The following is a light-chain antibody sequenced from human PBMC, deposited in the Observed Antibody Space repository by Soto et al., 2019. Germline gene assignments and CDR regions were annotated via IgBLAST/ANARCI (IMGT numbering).Light chain of an antibody. Sequence: IQLTQSPSSLSASAGDRVTITCRASQGISSYLGWYQQKPGKAPNLLIYAASTLRSGVPSRFSGGGSGTEFTLTISSLQSEDFAVYYCQQYNNWPPWTFGQGTKVDIK. CDR2: AAS. CDR3: QQYNNWPPWT. J-gene: IGKJ1*01. V-gene: IGKV1-9*01. CDR1: QGISSY.